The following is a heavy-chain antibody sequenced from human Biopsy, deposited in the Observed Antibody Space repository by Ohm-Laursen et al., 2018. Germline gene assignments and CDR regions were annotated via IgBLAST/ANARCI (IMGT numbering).Heavy chain of an antibody. D-gene: IGHD3-16*01. CDR3: AKERYNNTRIGGFSMGV. Sequence: SLRLSCTASGFSFSSYGMQWVRQAPGKGLEWVAFIFYDGSNTYYADSVKGRFTISRNNSRDTLYLQMSSLRAEDTAVYYCAKERYNNTRIGGFSMGVGGQGTTGTASS. V-gene: IGHV3-30*18. J-gene: IGHJ6*02. CDR1: GFSFSSYG. CDR2: IFYDGSNT.